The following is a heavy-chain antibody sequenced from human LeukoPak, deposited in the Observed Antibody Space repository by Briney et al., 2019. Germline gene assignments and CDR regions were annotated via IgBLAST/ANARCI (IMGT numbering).Heavy chain of an antibody. V-gene: IGHV4-34*01. CDR1: GGSFSGYY. CDR2: INHSGST. J-gene: IGHJ6*03. D-gene: IGHD4-17*01. Sequence: PSETLSLTCAVYGGSFSGYYWSWIRQPPGKGLEWIGEINHSGSTNYNPSLKSRVTISVDTSKNQFSLKLSSVTAADTAVYYCAGGDYGDYYYYYYMDVWGKGTTVTISS. CDR3: AGGDYGDYYYYYYMDV.